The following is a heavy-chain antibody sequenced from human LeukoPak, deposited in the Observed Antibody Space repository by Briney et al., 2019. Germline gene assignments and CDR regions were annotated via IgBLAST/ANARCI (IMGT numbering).Heavy chain of an antibody. J-gene: IGHJ6*02. V-gene: IGHV4-31*03. D-gene: IGHD2-2*01. CDR2: IYYSGST. CDR1: GGSISSGGYY. Sequence: SETLSLTCTVSGGSISSGGYYWSWIRQHPGKGLEWIGYIYYSGSTYYNPSLKSRVTISVDTSKDQFSLKLSSVTAADTAVYYCARSRHCSSTSCYPKRYYYYYGMDVWGQGTTVTVSS. CDR3: ARSRHCSSTSCYPKRYYYYYGMDV.